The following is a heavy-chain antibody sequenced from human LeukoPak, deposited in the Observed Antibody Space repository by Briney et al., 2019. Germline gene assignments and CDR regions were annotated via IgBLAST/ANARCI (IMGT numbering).Heavy chain of an antibody. Sequence: GESLKISCRGSGYSFSTYWIAWVRQMPGKGLEWMGIIYPGDSDTRYSPSFQGQVTISADKSISTAYLQWSSLKASDTAMYYCARTYCGGDCSYSYFDYWGQGTLVTVSS. V-gene: IGHV5-51*01. J-gene: IGHJ4*02. CDR2: IYPGDSDT. CDR1: GYSFSTYW. CDR3: ARTYCGGDCSYSYFDY. D-gene: IGHD2-21*02.